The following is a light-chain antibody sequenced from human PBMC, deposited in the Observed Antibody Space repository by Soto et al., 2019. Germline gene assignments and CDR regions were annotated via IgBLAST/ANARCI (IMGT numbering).Light chain of an antibody. V-gene: IGLV2-14*01. CDR3: SSYAGSNNPFV. CDR1: SSDVGGYNY. CDR2: AVT. Sequence: QSALTQPASVSGSPGQSITISCTGTSSDVGGYNYVSWYQQHPGKAPKLMIYAVTDRPSGVSSRFSGSKSGNTASLTISGLQAEDEADYYCSSYAGSNNPFVFGTGTKFTVL. J-gene: IGLJ1*01.